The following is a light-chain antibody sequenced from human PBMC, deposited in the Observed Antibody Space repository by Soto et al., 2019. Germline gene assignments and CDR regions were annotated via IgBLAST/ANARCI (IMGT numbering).Light chain of an antibody. V-gene: IGKV1-39*01. CDR2: AAS. CDR3: QQSYSTPIT. Sequence: DITMNQSPSSVSASVGDRVTITCRASQSISSYLNWYQQKPGKAPKLLIYAASSLQSGVPSRFSGSGSGTDFTLTISSLQPEDFATYYCQQSYSTPITFGPGTKVDI. CDR1: QSISSY. J-gene: IGKJ3*01.